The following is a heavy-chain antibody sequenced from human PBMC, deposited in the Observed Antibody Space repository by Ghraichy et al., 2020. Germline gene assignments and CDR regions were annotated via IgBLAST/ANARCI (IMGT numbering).Heavy chain of an antibody. V-gene: IGHV4-59*08. CDR1: GDTISGNY. J-gene: IGHJ6*02. CDR2: IYYSGST. CDR3: ARLPPYYYSMDV. Sequence: ESLNISCTVSGDTISGNYWSWIRQPPGKGLEWIGYIYYSGSTLYNPSLKSRVTMSVDTSRNQFSLKLDSVTAADTAVYYCARLPPYYYSMDVWGQGTTVAVSS.